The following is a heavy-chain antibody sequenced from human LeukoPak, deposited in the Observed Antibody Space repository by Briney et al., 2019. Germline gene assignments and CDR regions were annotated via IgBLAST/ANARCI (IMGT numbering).Heavy chain of an antibody. D-gene: IGHD3-9*01. V-gene: IGHV3-74*01. Sequence: GGSLRLSCAASGFTFGSPWMHWVRQAPGKGLVWVSRINSDGSATAYADSVKGRFTISRDNAENTLYLQMNSLRAEDTAVYYCARGTTGYHSSYFDYWGQGTLVTVSS. J-gene: IGHJ4*02. CDR2: INSDGSAT. CDR3: ARGTTGYHSSYFDY. CDR1: GFTFGSPW.